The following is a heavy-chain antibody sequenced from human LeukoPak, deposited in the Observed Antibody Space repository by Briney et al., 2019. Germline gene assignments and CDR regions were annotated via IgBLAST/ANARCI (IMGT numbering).Heavy chain of an antibody. CDR1: GVILSNTY. CDR3: ASLARDY. Sequence: GGSLRLSCAASGVILSNTYMTWVRQAPGKGLEWVSVIHNDGSTYYADSVKGRFTVSRDNSKNMLFLRMNSLRVEDTAVYFCASLARDYWGQGTLVSVSS. CDR2: IHNDGST. V-gene: IGHV3-53*01. D-gene: IGHD3-3*02. J-gene: IGHJ4*02.